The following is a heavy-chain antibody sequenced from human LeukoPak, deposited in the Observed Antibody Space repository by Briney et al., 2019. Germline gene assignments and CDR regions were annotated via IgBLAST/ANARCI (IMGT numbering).Heavy chain of an antibody. D-gene: IGHD2-2*02. V-gene: IGHV3-30*02. Sequence: GGSLRLSCAASGFTFSSYGMHWVRQAPGKGLEWVAFIRYDGSNKYYADSVKGRFTISRDNSKNTLYLQMNSLRAEDTAVYYCASEDERYCSSTSCYRSPDYWGQGTLVTVSS. CDR3: ASEDERYCSSTSCYRSPDY. CDR2: IRYDGSNK. J-gene: IGHJ4*02. CDR1: GFTFSSYG.